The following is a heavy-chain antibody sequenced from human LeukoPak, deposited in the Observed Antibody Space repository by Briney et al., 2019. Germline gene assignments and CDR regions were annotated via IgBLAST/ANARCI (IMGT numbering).Heavy chain of an antibody. J-gene: IGHJ4*02. CDR3: ARGGALLPDY. CDR1: GGSISSSSYY. CDR2: IYYSGST. V-gene: IGHV4-39*01. D-gene: IGHD1-26*01. Sequence: PSETLSLTCTVSGGSISSSSYYWGWIRQPPGKGLEWIGSIYYSGSTYYNPSLKSRVTISVDTSKNQFSLKLSSVTAADTAVYYCARGGALLPDYWGQGTLVTVSS.